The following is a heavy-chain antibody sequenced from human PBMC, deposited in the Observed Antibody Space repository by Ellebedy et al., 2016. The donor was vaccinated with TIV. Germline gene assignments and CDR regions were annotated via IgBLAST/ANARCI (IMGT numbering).Heavy chain of an antibody. CDR3: ATERCGYDFDY. D-gene: IGHD5-12*01. CDR2: LWYDGSRE. V-gene: IGHV3-33*01. CDR1: GFTFSTYG. J-gene: IGHJ4*02. Sequence: PGGSLRLSCAASGFTFSTYGMHWVRQAPGKGLEWVAVLWYDGSREYYADSVKGRFTVSRDNSKNTLYLQMNSLRTEDTAVYYCATERCGYDFDYWGQGTLVTVSA.